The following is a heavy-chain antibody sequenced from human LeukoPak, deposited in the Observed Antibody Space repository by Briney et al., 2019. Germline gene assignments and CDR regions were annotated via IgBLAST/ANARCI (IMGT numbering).Heavy chain of an antibody. CDR1: GGSISTSSYH. V-gene: IGHV4-39*07. CDR2: IYYSGKT. J-gene: IGHJ3*02. Sequence: SETLSLTCTVSGGSISTSSYHWGWFRQPPGKALECIGTIYYSGKTYYNSSPNSRVTISLHTSKNQFSLKLSSVTAADTAVYYCARSGPPAGRPDAFDIWGQGTMATVSS. D-gene: IGHD2-2*01. CDR3: ARSGPPAGRPDAFDI.